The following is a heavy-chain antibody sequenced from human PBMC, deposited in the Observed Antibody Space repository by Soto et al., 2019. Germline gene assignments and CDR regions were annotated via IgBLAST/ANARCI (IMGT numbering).Heavy chain of an antibody. V-gene: IGHV3-21*01. Sequence: GGSLRLSCAASGFTFTRYSMNWVRQAPGKGLEWVSSISSTTNYIYYADSMKCRFTVSRDNAKNSVYLEMNSLSADDTALYYCARESEDLTSNFDYWGQGTLVTVSS. CDR1: GFTFTRYS. J-gene: IGHJ4*02. CDR2: ISSTTNYI. CDR3: ARESEDLTSNFDY.